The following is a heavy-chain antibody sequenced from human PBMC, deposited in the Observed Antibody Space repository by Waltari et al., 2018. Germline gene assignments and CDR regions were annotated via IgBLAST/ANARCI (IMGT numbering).Heavy chain of an antibody. CDR1: GDRVSRNRPA. Sequence: QVQLQQSVPGLVKPSQPLSPTCAISGDRVSRNRPAWNWTRQSPPRGLEWLGRTYYRSKWYNDYAVSVKSRITINPDTSKNQFSLQLNSVTPEDTAVYYCASEHTYDFWSGYIHNWFDPWGQGTLDTVSS. CDR3: ASEHTYDFWSGYIHNWFDP. D-gene: IGHD3-3*01. V-gene: IGHV6-1*01. J-gene: IGHJ5*02. CDR2: TYYRSKWYN.